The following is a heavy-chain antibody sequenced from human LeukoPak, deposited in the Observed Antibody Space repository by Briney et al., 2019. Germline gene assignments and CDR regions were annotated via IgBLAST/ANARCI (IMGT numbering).Heavy chain of an antibody. CDR2: ISGDGGST. CDR3: AKATGSSWYYFDD. D-gene: IGHD6-13*01. CDR1: GFTFDDYA. J-gene: IGHJ4*02. V-gene: IGHV3-43*02. Sequence: PGGSLRLSCAATGFTFDDYAMHWVRQAPGKGLEWVSLISGDGGSTYYADSVKGRFTISRDNSKNTLYLQMNSLRTEDTAVYYCAKATGSSWYYFDDWGLGTLVTVSS.